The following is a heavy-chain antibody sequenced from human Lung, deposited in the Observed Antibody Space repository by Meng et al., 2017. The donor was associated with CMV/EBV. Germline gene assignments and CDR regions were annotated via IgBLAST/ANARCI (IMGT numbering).Heavy chain of an antibody. CDR1: AESITNRNW. V-gene: IGHV4-4*02. Sequence: VQWGAGDQEPVKPSAPLSLACAVSAESITNRNWWAWVRQRPGRGREWIGEIPHRGSSAYNPSLKSRVSMSMDKSTLQFTLKLTSVTAADTAVYHCLRRSGGSVWGQGTLVTVSS. D-gene: IGHD3-10*01. CDR2: IPHRGSS. J-gene: IGHJ1*01. CDR3: LRRSGGSV.